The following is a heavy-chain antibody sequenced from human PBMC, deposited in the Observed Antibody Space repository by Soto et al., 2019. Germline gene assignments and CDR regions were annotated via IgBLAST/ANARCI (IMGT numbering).Heavy chain of an antibody. D-gene: IGHD3-10*01. V-gene: IGHV4-34*01. CDR1: GGSFSGYQ. J-gene: IGHJ6*03. Sequence: QVQLQQWGAGLLKPSETLSLTCAVYGGSFSGYQWSWISQTPGKGLEWIGEINDSGNINYNPSLKSRVTILLDTPKKQISLKLSSVTAADSAVYYCARGLILWFGELSRRGGYYYYMDVWGKGNTVTVSS. CDR2: INDSGNI. CDR3: ARGLILWFGELSRRGGYYYYMDV.